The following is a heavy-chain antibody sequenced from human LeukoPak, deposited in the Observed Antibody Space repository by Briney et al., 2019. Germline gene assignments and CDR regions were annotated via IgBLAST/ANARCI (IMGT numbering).Heavy chain of an antibody. D-gene: IGHD3-16*01. CDR1: GGSFSGYY. V-gene: IGHV4-34*01. J-gene: IGHJ6*03. CDR3: ARLPWGYYYYYYMDV. Sequence: SETLSLTCAVYGGSFSGYYWSWIRQPPGKGLEWIGEINHSGSTNYNPSLKSRVTISVDTSKNQFSLKLSSVTAADTAVYYCARLPWGYYYYYYMDVWGKGTTVTISS. CDR2: INHSGST.